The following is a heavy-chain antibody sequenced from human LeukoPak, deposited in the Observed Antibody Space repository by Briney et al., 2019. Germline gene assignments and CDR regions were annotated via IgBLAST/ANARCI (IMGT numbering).Heavy chain of an antibody. CDR3: VKDDDSSGHPGY. Sequence: GGSLRLSCAASGFTFNTYTMNWVRQAPGKGLEWVSYISGSSGIIDYADSVRGRFTISRDNAKNSLYLQMNSLRAEDTAVYYCVKDDDSSGHPGYWGQGTLVTVSS. V-gene: IGHV3-48*01. D-gene: IGHD3-22*01. J-gene: IGHJ4*02. CDR2: ISGSSGII. CDR1: GFTFNTYT.